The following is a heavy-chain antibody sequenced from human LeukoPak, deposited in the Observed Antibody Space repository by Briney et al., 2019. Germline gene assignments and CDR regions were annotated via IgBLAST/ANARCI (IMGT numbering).Heavy chain of an antibody. Sequence: GGSLRLSCVASGFTFSNYWMSWVRQAPGKGLEWVSAISGSGGSTYYADSVKGRFTISRDNSKNTLYLQMNSLRAEDTAVYYCAKVPRWELPVDAFDIWGQGTMVTVSS. CDR1: GFTFSNYW. CDR3: AKVPRWELPVDAFDI. CDR2: ISGSGGST. D-gene: IGHD1-26*01. J-gene: IGHJ3*02. V-gene: IGHV3-23*01.